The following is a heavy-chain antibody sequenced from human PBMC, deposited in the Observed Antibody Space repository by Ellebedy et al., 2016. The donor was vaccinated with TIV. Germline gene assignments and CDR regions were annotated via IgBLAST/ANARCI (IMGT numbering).Heavy chain of an antibody. Sequence: GESLKISXVVSGFTFSRFWMSWVRQAPGKGLEWVANIKEDGSEKKYVDSVKGRFTISRDNAKNSVYLQMNSLRDEDTAVYYCAGETYYFDYWGQGTLVTVSS. J-gene: IGHJ4*02. CDR2: IKEDGSEK. V-gene: IGHV3-7*04. CDR3: AGETYYFDY. CDR1: GFTFSRFW.